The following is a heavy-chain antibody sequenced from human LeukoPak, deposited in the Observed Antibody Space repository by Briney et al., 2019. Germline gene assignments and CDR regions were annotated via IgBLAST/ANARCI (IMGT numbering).Heavy chain of an antibody. Sequence: ASVKVSCKASGGTFSSYAISWVRQAPGQGLEWMGGIIPIFGTANYAQKFQGRVTITADESTSTAYMELSSLRSEDTAVYFCASAPRYSSSWPNNWFDPWGQGTLVTVSS. CDR2: IIPIFGTA. V-gene: IGHV1-69*13. D-gene: IGHD6-13*01. CDR1: GGTFSSYA. J-gene: IGHJ5*02. CDR3: ASAPRYSSSWPNNWFDP.